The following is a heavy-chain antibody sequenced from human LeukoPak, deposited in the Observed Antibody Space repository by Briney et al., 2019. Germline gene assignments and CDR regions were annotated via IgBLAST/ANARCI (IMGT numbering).Heavy chain of an antibody. Sequence: SETLSLTCAVYGGSFSGYYWSWIRQPPGKGLEWIGEINHSGSTNYNPSLKSRVTISVDTSKNQFSLKLSSVTAADTAVYYCARAKSTRSGWSGNNWFDPWGQGTLVTVSS. CDR1: GGSFSGYY. D-gene: IGHD6-19*01. CDR2: INHSGST. J-gene: IGHJ5*02. V-gene: IGHV4-34*01. CDR3: ARAKSTRSGWSGNNWFDP.